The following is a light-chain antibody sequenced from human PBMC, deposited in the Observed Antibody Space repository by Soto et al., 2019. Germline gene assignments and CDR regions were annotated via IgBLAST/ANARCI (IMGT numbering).Light chain of an antibody. CDR1: QSISSY. CDR3: QQSYSDPLT. CDR2: AAS. V-gene: IGKV1-39*01. J-gene: IGKJ5*01. Sequence: DILMTQSPSSLSASVGDRVTITCRASQSISSYLNWYQQRPGKAPNLLIYAASSLQSGVPSRFSGSGSGTDFTLTINSLQPEDFATYYCQQSYSDPLTFGQGTRLEIK.